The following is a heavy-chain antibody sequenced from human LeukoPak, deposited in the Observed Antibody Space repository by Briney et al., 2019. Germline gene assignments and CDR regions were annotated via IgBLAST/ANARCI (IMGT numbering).Heavy chain of an antibody. CDR3: GEGDY. CDR1: GYTFTSYG. CDR2: INPYNGDT. J-gene: IGHJ4*02. V-gene: IGHV1-18*01. Sequence: ASVKVSCKASGYTFTSYGISWVRQAPGQGLEWMGRINPYNGDTNYAQKFQGRVTMTTDASTTTAYMELRSLRSDDTAVYYCGEGDYWGQGTLVTVSS.